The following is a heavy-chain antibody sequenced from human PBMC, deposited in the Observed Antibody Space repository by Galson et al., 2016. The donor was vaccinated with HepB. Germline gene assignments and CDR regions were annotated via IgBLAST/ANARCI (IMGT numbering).Heavy chain of an antibody. V-gene: IGHV3-7*03. CDR2: INPDATTE. J-gene: IGHJ5*01. Sequence: SLRLSCAASGFAFRSNWMNWVRQALGRGLEWVANINPDATTEQYVDSVRGRFTIPRDNARNSLYLQMISLRAEDTAVYYCTPDADWGRGDSWGQGTLVTVSS. D-gene: IGHD2-21*01. CDR1: GFAFRSNW. CDR3: TPDADWGRGDS.